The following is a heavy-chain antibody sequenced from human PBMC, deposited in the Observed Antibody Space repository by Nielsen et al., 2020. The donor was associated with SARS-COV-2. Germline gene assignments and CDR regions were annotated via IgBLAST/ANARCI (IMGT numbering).Heavy chain of an antibody. CDR2: INHSGST. CDR3: ARQDIVLMVYETRFDP. D-gene: IGHD2-8*01. Sequence: SETLSLTCAVYGGSFSGYYWSWIRQPPGKGLEWIGEINHSGSTYYNPSLKSRVTISVDTSKNQFSLKLSSVTAADTAVYYCARQDIVLMVYETRFDPWGQGTLVTVSS. J-gene: IGHJ5*02. CDR1: GGSFSGYY. V-gene: IGHV4-34*01.